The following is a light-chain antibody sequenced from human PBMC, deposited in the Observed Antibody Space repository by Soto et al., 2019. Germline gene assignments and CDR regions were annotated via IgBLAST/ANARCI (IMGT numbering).Light chain of an antibody. CDR3: QQYGNSPWT. Sequence: EIVLTQSPGTLSLSPGERATLSCRASQSVSSNSLAWCQQKPGQAPRLLIYAASSRATGIPDRFSGSGSGTDFTLTISRLEPEDFAVYYCQQYGNSPWTFGQGTKVE. CDR2: AAS. CDR1: QSVSSNS. V-gene: IGKV3-20*01. J-gene: IGKJ1*01.